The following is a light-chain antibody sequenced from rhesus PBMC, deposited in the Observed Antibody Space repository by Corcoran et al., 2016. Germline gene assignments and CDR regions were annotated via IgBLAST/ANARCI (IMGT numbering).Light chain of an antibody. CDR1: QDISNW. CDR3: QQQANSPFT. CDR2: RAS. J-gene: IGKJ3*01. Sequence: DIQMTQSPSSLSASVGDRVTITCRASQDISNWLAWNQQKPGKAPKLLIYRASNLEIGVPSRFRGSGSGTDFTLPISSLQPEDIATYYCQQQANSPFTFGPGTKLDIK. V-gene: IGKV1-69*01.